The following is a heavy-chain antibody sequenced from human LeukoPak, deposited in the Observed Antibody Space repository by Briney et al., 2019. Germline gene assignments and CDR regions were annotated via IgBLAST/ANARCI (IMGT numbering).Heavy chain of an antibody. CDR2: ISYDGSNK. D-gene: IGHD3-10*01. CDR3: ARGPPYGSRSDYFDC. Sequence: GGSLRLSCAASGFTFSSYAMHWVRQAPGKGLEWVAVISYDGSNKYYADSVKGRFTISRDNAKNSLYLQMSSLRVEDTAVYYCARGPPYGSRSDYFDCWGQGTLVTVSS. V-gene: IGHV3-30-3*01. J-gene: IGHJ4*02. CDR1: GFTFSSYA.